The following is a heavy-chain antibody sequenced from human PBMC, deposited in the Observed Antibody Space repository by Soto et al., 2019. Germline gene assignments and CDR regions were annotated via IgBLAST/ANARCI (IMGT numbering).Heavy chain of an antibody. CDR3: AHRVLRTVFGLVTTTAIYFDF. V-gene: IGHV2-5*02. CDR1: GFSLTTSGGG. Sequence: QITLNESGPTVVRPTETLTLTCRFSGFSLTTSGGGVGWIRRSPGKAPEGLALIYWDDDKRYSASLKSRLTITKDTSKNQVVLTVSDLDPTDTATYYCAHRVLRTVFGLVTTTAIYFDFWGQGTPVAVSS. CDR2: IYWDDDK. D-gene: IGHD3-3*01. J-gene: IGHJ4*02.